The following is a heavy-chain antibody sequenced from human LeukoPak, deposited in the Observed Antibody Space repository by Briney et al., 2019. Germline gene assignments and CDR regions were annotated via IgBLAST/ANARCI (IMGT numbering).Heavy chain of an antibody. V-gene: IGHV4-34*01. Sequence: SETLSLTCAVYGGSFSGYYWSWIRQPPGKGLEWIGEINHSGSSNYNPSLKSRVTISVDTSKNQFSLKLSSVTAADTAVYYCAKDGGSGMGFDPWGQGTLVTVSS. D-gene: IGHD3-10*01. CDR3: AKDGGSGMGFDP. CDR2: INHSGSS. J-gene: IGHJ5*02. CDR1: GGSFSGYY.